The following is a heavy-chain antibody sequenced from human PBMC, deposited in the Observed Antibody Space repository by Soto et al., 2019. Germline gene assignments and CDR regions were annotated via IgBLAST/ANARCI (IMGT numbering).Heavy chain of an antibody. D-gene: IGHD3-3*01. Sequence: GGSLRLSCAASGFTFSSYSMNWVRQAPGKGLEWVSYISSSSSTIYYADSVKGRFTISRDNAKNSLYLQMNSLRDEDTAVYYCAREAGYDFWSGYSLNWFDPWGQGTLVTVSS. CDR1: GFTFSSYS. CDR2: ISSSSSTI. CDR3: AREAGYDFWSGYSLNWFDP. J-gene: IGHJ5*02. V-gene: IGHV3-48*02.